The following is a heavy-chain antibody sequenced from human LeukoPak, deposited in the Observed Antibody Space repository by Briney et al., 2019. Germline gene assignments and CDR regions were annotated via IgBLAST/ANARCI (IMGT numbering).Heavy chain of an antibody. J-gene: IGHJ6*02. CDR1: GFTFSSHA. CDR2: ISSSGSTI. Sequence: GGSLRLCCAASGFTFSSHAMSWVRQAPGKGLEWVSYISSSGSTIYYADSVKGRFTISRDNAKNSLYLQMNSLRAEDTAVYYCARESGDSSSWYRSNYYGMDVWGQGTTVTVSS. D-gene: IGHD6-13*01. V-gene: IGHV3-48*04. CDR3: ARESGDSSSWYRSNYYGMDV.